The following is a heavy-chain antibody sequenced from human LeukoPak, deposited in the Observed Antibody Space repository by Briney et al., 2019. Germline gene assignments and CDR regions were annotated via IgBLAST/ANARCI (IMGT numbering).Heavy chain of an antibody. CDR1: GFTFSSYA. Sequence: GGSLRLSCAASGFTFSSYAMSWVRQAPGKGLEWVSAISGSGGSTYYADSVKGRFTISRDNSKNTLCLQMNSLRAEDTAVYYCARVDCSSTSCYRIDYWGQGTLVTVSS. D-gene: IGHD2-2*02. V-gene: IGHV3-23*01. J-gene: IGHJ4*02. CDR3: ARVDCSSTSCYRIDY. CDR2: ISGSGGST.